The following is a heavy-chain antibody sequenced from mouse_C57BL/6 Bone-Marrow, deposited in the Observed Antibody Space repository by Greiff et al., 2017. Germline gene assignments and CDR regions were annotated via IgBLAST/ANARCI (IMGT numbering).Heavy chain of an antibody. CDR1: GFTFSDAW. D-gene: IGHD1-1*01. Sequence: EVKLEESGGGLVQPGGSMKLSCAASGFTFSDAWMDWVRQSPEKGLEWVDEIRNKANNNATYYAVSVKGRFTISRNDSKSSVYLQIHCLRAEDTGIYYCLYYYGEAYWGQGTLVTVSA. V-gene: IGHV6-6*01. CDR2: IRNKANNNAT. J-gene: IGHJ3*01. CDR3: LYYYGEAY.